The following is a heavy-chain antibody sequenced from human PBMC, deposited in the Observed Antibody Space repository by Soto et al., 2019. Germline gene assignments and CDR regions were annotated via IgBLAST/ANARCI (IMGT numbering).Heavy chain of an antibody. CDR2: INHSGST. V-gene: IGHV4-34*01. Sequence: SETLSLTWAVYGGSFSGYYWSWIRQPPGKGLEWIGEINHSGSTNYNPSLKSRVTISVDTSKNQFSLKLSSVTAADTAVYYCARGQEVNWNDPYFDYWGQGTLVTVSS. CDR1: GGSFSGYY. CDR3: ARGQEVNWNDPYFDY. D-gene: IGHD1-20*01. J-gene: IGHJ4*02.